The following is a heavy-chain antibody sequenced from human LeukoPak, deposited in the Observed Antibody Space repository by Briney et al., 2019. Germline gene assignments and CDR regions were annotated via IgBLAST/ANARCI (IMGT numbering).Heavy chain of an antibody. V-gene: IGHV5-51*01. J-gene: IGHJ3*02. CDR1: GYSFTSYW. CDR3: ARPYYYDSSGPLGALDAFDI. Sequence: GESLQISCKGSGYSFTSYWIGWVRQMPGKGLEWMGIIYPGDSDTRHSPSFQGQVTISADKSISTAYLQWSSLKASDTAMYYCARPYYYDSSGPLGALDAFDIWGQGTMVTVSS. D-gene: IGHD3-22*01. CDR2: IYPGDSDT.